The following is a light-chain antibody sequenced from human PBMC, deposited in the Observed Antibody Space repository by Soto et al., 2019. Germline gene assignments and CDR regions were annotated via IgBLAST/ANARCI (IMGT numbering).Light chain of an antibody. CDR1: TPNIGTNY. J-gene: IGLJ1*01. CDR3: AAWDDSMSGFHV. Sequence: QSALAQPPSASGTPGQRVTISCSGSTPNIGTNYVYWYQQLPGTAPKLLIYRNDQRPSGVPDRFSGSKSGTSASLAISGLRSEDEADYFCAAWDDSMSGFHVFGPGTKDT. V-gene: IGLV1-47*01. CDR2: RND.